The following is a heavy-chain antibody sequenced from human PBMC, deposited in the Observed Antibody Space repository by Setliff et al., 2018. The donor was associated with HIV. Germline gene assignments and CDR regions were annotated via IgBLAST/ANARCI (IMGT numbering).Heavy chain of an antibody. CDR2: TSTDASIR. Sequence: GGSLRLSCAASGFTFSSYGMHWVRQPPGKGLEWVAFTSTDASIRLYADSVRGRFIISRDNSKNILYLQMDGLRNDDTAVYYCARDFRTGSPDFLDYWGQGTLVTVSS. CDR1: GFTFSSYG. CDR3: ARDFRTGSPDFLDY. V-gene: IGHV3-30*02. J-gene: IGHJ4*02.